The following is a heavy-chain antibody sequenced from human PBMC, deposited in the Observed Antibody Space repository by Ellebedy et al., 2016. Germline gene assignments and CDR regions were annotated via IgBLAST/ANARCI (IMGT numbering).Heavy chain of an antibody. CDR3: ARESNNHYYHSNTENWFDP. V-gene: IGHV1-46*01. Sequence: ASVKVSCKASGYTFTSYYMHWVRQAPGQGLEWMGIINPSGGSTSYAQKFQGRVTMTRDTSTSTVYMELSSLRSEDTAVYYCARESNNHYYHSNTENWFDPWGQGTLVTVSS. J-gene: IGHJ5*02. D-gene: IGHD3-22*01. CDR1: GYTFTSYY. CDR2: INPSGGST.